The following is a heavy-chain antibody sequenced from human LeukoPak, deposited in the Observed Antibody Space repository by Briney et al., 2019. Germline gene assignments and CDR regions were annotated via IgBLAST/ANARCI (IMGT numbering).Heavy chain of an antibody. CDR1: GFTFSSYG. CDR2: IWYDGSNK. CDR3: ARAYNWNEDNWFDP. J-gene: IGHJ5*02. Sequence: PEGSLRLSCAASGFTFSSYGMHWVRQAPGKGLEWVAVIWYDGSNKYYADSVKGRFTISRDNSKNTLYLQMNSLRAEDTAVYYCARAYNWNEDNWFDPWGQGTLVTVSS. V-gene: IGHV3-33*01. D-gene: IGHD1-1*01.